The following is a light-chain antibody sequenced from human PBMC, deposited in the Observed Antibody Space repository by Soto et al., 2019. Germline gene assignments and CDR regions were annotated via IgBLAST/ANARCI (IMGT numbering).Light chain of an antibody. CDR3: AAWDDSLNGYV. J-gene: IGLJ1*01. CDR1: SSNIGPHT. Sequence: QLVLTQPPSASVTPGQRVTISCSGSSSNIGPHTVNWYQQLPGTAPKLLIYNNNQRPSGVPDRFSGSKSGTSASLAISGLQSEDEADYYCAAWDDSLNGYVFGTGTKVTVL. CDR2: NNN. V-gene: IGLV1-44*01.